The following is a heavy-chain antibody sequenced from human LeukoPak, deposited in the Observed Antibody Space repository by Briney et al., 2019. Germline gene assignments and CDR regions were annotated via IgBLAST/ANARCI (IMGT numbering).Heavy chain of an antibody. D-gene: IGHD2-15*01. Sequence: PGGSLRLSCAASGFTFNSYAMSWVRQAPGQGLDWVSAVSADGDYTYYADSVKGRFSISRDNSKNTLYLQMNSLSVGDTAVYYCAKRRYCDDINCRDFDCWGQGTLVTVFS. CDR3: AKRRYCDDINCRDFDC. CDR1: GFTFNSYA. J-gene: IGHJ4*02. CDR2: VSADGDYT. V-gene: IGHV3-23*01.